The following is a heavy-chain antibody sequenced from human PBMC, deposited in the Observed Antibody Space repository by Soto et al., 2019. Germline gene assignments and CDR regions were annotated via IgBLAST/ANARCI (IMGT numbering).Heavy chain of an antibody. D-gene: IGHD6-13*01. CDR2: INHSGST. V-gene: IGHV4-34*01. Sequence: QVQLQQWGAGLLKPSETLSLTCAVYGGSFSGYYWSWIRQPPGKGLEWIGEINHSGSTNDNPSLKRRVTISVDTSKNQVSLKLSSVTAADTAVYYCARDPGVGSSWYYFDYWGQGTLVTVSS. J-gene: IGHJ4*02. CDR1: GGSFSGYY. CDR3: ARDPGVGSSWYYFDY.